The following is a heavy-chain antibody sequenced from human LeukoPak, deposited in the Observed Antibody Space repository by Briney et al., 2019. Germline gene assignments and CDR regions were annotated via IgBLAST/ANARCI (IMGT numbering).Heavy chain of an antibody. Sequence: GGSLRLSCAASGFTFSNYWMSWVRQAPGKGLQWVANINQDESEKYYVDSVRGRFTISRDNAKNSLYLQMNSLRAEDTAVYYCARDGAYGVHVGSYFGYWGQGALVTVSS. CDR3: ARDGAYGVHVGSYFGY. CDR1: GFTFSNYW. CDR2: INQDESEK. D-gene: IGHD5/OR15-5a*01. J-gene: IGHJ4*02. V-gene: IGHV3-7*01.